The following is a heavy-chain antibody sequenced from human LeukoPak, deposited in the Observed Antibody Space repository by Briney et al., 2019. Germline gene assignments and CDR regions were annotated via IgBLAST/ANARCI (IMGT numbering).Heavy chain of an antibody. Sequence: PGGSLRLSCAASGLTFSHYGMHWVRQAPGKGLEWVAVISYDGSNKYYTDSVKGRFTISRDNSKNTLYLQMNSLRAEDTAVYYCARAGSGSYYRVAFDIWGQGTMVTVSS. CDR2: ISYDGSNK. J-gene: IGHJ3*02. D-gene: IGHD3-10*01. CDR1: GLTFSHYG. CDR3: ARAGSGSYYRVAFDI. V-gene: IGHV3-30*03.